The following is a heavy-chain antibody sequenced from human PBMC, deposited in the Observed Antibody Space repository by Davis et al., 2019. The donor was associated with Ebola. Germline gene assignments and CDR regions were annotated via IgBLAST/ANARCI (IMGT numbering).Heavy chain of an antibody. CDR3: ARGGLDIVVVPAALFDY. D-gene: IGHD2-2*03. CDR2: ISGSGGST. J-gene: IGHJ4*02. V-gene: IGHV3-23*01. CDR1: GFTFSSYA. Sequence: GESLKISCAASGFTFSSYAMSWVRQAPGKGLEWVSAISGSGGSTYYADSVKGRFTISRDNSKNTLYLQMNSLRAEDTAVYYCARGGLDIVVVPAALFDYWGQGTLVTVSS.